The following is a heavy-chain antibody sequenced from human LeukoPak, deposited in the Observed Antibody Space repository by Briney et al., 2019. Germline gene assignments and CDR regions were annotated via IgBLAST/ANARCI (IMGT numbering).Heavy chain of an antibody. D-gene: IGHD3-10*01. CDR1: GGSISSSNW. V-gene: IGHV4-4*02. Sequence: KPSETLSLTCAVSGGSISSSNWWSWVRQPPGKGLEWIGEIYHSGSTNYNPSLKSRVTISVDKSKNQFSLKLSSVTAADTAVYYCARNITMVRGVIGSSYNWFDPWGQGTLVTVSS. J-gene: IGHJ5*02. CDR3: ARNITMVRGVIGSSYNWFDP. CDR2: IYHSGST.